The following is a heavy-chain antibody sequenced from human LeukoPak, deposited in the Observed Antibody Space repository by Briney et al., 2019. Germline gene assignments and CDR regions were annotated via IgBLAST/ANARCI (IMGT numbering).Heavy chain of an antibody. CDR3: ATYGSGSENYYYYYYMDV. Sequence: ASVKVSCKASGGTFSSYAISWVRQAPGQGLEWMGGIIPIFGTANYAQKFQGRVTITTDESTSTAYMELSSLRSEDTAVYYCATYGSGSENYYYYYYMDVWRKGTTVTVSS. CDR2: IIPIFGTA. CDR1: GGTFSSYA. V-gene: IGHV1-69*05. D-gene: IGHD3-10*01. J-gene: IGHJ6*03.